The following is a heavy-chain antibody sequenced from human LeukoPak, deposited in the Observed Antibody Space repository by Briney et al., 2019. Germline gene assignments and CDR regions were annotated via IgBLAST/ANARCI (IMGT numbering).Heavy chain of an antibody. J-gene: IGHJ6*02. CDR3: ARDRGADYYYGMDV. V-gene: IGHV4-30-2*01. CDR2: IYHSGST. CDR1: GGSISSGGYS. Sequence: PSETLSLTCAVSGGSISSGGYSWSWIRQPPGKGLEWIGYIYHSGSTYYNPSLKSRVTIAVDKSKNQFSLKLSSVTAADTAVYYCARDRGADYYYGMDVWGQGTTVTVSS.